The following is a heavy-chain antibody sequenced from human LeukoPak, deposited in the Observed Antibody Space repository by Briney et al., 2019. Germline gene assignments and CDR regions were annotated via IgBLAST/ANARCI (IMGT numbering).Heavy chain of an antibody. V-gene: IGHV1-2*02. CDR1: GYTFTGYY. Sequence: GASVKVSCKASGYTFTGYYMHWVRQAPGQGLEWMGWINPNSGGTNYAQKFQGRVTMTRDTSISTAYMELSRLRSDDTAVYYCARGRKVARYHWDYWGQGTLVTVSS. D-gene: IGHD3-9*01. J-gene: IGHJ4*02. CDR3: ARGRKVARYHWDY. CDR2: INPNSGGT.